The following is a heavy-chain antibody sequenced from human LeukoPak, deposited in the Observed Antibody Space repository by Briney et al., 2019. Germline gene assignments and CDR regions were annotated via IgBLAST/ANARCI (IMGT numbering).Heavy chain of an antibody. CDR3: ARVVGDCWYFDY. Sequence: PGGSLRLSCPASGFTFSSYWMSWVRQAPGKGLEWVANIKQDGSEKYYVDSVKGRFTISRDNAKNSLYLQMNSLRAEDTAVYYCARVVGDCWYFDYWGQGTLVTVSS. CDR2: IKQDGSEK. J-gene: IGHJ4*02. V-gene: IGHV3-7*01. D-gene: IGHD2-21*02. CDR1: GFTFSSYW.